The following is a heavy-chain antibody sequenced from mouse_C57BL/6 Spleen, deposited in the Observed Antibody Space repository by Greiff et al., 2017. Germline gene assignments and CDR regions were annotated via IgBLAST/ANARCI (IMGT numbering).Heavy chain of an antibody. J-gene: IGHJ2*01. D-gene: IGHD1-1*01. Sequence: QVQLQQPGAELVKPGASVKLSCTASGYTFTSYWMHWVKQRPGQGLEWIGMIHPNSGSTNYNEKFKSKATLTVDKSSSTAYMQLSSLTSEDSAVYYCARFHYGSSFEYWGQGATLTVS. CDR3: ARFHYGSSFEY. V-gene: IGHV1-64*01. CDR2: IHPNSGST. CDR1: GYTFTSYW.